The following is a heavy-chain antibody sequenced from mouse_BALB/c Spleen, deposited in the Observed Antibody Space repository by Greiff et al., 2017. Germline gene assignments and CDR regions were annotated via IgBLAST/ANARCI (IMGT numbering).Heavy chain of an antibody. V-gene: IGHV14-3*02. CDR1: GFNIKDTY. CDR2: IDPANGNT. J-gene: IGHJ1*01. D-gene: IGHD1-1*01. CDR3: APIYYYGSWYFDV. Sequence: VHVKQSGAELVKPGASVKLSCTASGFNIKDTYMHWVKQRPEQGLEWIGRIDPANGNTKYDPKFQGKATITADTSSNTAYLQLSSLTSEDTAVYYCAPIYYYGSWYFDVWGAGTTVTVSS.